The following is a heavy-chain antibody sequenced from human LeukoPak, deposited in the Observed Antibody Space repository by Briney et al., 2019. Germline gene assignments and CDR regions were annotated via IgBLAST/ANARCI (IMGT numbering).Heavy chain of an antibody. V-gene: IGHV3-33*08. D-gene: IGHD3-22*01. CDR3: AGALVGYYDSSGQIDY. CDR1: GFTFSSYG. Sequence: GGSLRLSCAASGFTFSSYGRHWVRQAPGKGLEGVAVIWYGGSNKYYADSVKGRFTISRDNSKNTLYLQMNSLRAEDTAVYYCAGALVGYYDSSGQIDYWGQGTLVTVSS. J-gene: IGHJ4*02. CDR2: IWYGGSNK.